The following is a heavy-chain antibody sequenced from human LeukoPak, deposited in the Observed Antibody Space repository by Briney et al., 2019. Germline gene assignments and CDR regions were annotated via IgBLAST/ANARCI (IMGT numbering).Heavy chain of an antibody. CDR1: GGTFSSYA. CDR3: ARDLDPYSSSWSSFGY. V-gene: IGHV1-69*05. D-gene: IGHD6-13*01. J-gene: IGHJ4*02. CDR2: IIPTFGTA. Sequence: SVKVSCKASGGTFSSYAISWVRQAPGQGLEWMGGIIPTFGTANYAQKFQGRVTMTRDTSTSTVYMELSSLRSEDTAVYYCARDLDPYSSSWSSFGYWGQGTLVTVSS.